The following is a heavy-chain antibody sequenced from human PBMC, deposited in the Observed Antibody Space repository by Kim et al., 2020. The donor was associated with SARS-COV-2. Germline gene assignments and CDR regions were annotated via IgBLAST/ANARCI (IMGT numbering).Heavy chain of an antibody. CDR1: GGSISSYY. CDR3: ARAHDYDYVWGSYRDWFDP. J-gene: IGHJ5*02. Sequence: SETLSLTCTVSGGSISSYYWSWIRQPPGKGLEWIGYIYYSGSTNYNTSLKSRVTISVDTSKNQFSLKLSSVTAADTAVYYCARAHDYDYVWGSYRDWFDPCVQGTLVTVSS. D-gene: IGHD3-16*02. V-gene: IGHV4-59*13. CDR2: IYYSGST.